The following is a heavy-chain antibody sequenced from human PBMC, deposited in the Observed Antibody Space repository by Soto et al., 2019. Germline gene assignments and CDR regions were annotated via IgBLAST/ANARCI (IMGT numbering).Heavy chain of an antibody. CDR2: TIPALGKT. Sequence: SVKVSCKTSGDNFKKNVFTGVRQAPGQGLEWMGGTIPALGKTHYIEKCQGRVTITVDDATRTVYMESRDLTSEDTAIYYCARGAFHHSAMDVCGQGITVTVSS. CDR3: ARGAFHHSAMDV. CDR1: GDNFKKNV. J-gene: IGHJ6*02. V-gene: IGHV1-69*10.